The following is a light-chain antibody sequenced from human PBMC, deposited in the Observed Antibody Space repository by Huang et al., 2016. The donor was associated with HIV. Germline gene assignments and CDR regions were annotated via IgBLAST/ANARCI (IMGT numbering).Light chain of an antibody. CDR1: QRVGGN. Sequence: IVMTQSPATLSVSPGDSATLSCRASQRVGGNLAWYQQKPGQAPRLLIHSVSSRATGIPARFGGSGSRTDFTLTISSLQSEDFAIYYCHQYSSWPPTFGQGTKV. V-gene: IGKV3-15*01. J-gene: IGKJ1*01. CDR3: HQYSSWPPT. CDR2: SVS.